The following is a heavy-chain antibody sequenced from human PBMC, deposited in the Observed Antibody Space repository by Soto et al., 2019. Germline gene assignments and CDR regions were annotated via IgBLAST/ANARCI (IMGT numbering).Heavy chain of an antibody. CDR2: ISAYNGNT. J-gene: IGHJ5*02. V-gene: IGHV1-18*04. CDR1: RYTFPSYA. D-gene: IGHD1-26*01. Sequence: ASVKVSWKASRYTFPSYAMSWVRQAPGPGLEWMGWISAYNGNTNYPQKPQGRVTMTTDTSTSTAYMALRSLRSDDTAVYHCARVVGARGWFDPWGQGTLVTVSS. CDR3: ARVVGARGWFDP.